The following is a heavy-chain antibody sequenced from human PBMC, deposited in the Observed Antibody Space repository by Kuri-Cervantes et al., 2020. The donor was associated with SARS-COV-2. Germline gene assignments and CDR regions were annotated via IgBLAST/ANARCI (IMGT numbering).Heavy chain of an antibody. J-gene: IGHJ6*02. CDR1: GDTLNTDA. CDR2: INPNSGGT. D-gene: IGHD3-3*01. CDR3: ARAGLGLRFLEWSAANYYYYYGMDV. V-gene: IGHV1-2*04. Sequence: ASVKVSCKASGDTLNTDAISWVRQAPGQGLEWMGWINPNSGGTNYAQKFQGWVTMTRDTSISTAYMELSRLRSDDTAVYYCARAGLGLRFLEWSAANYYYYYGMDVWGQGTTVTVSS.